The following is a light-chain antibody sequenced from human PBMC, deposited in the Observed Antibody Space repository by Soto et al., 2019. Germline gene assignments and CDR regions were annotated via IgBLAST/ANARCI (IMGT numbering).Light chain of an antibody. CDR1: SSDVGGYNY. V-gene: IGLV2-14*01. J-gene: IGLJ2*01. CDR2: DVS. Sequence: QSALTQPASVSGSPGQSITISCTGTSSDVGGYNYVSWYQQHPGKAPKLMIYDVSNRPSGVSNRFSGSKSGNTASLTISRLQAEDEADYDCSSYTNSSTLDLVFGGGTKLTVL. CDR3: SSYTNSSTLDLV.